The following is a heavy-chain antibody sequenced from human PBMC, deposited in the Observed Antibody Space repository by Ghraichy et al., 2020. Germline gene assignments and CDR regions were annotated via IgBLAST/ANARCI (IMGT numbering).Heavy chain of an antibody. D-gene: IGHD3-10*01. CDR3: ARTYGSGSYVIGYYFDY. CDR1: GGTFSSYA. J-gene: IGHJ4*02. CDR2: IIPIFGTA. V-gene: IGHV1-69*13. Sequence: SVKVSCKASGGTFSSYAISWVRQAPGQGLEWMGGIIPIFGTANYAQKFQGRVTITADESTSTAYMELSSLRSEDTAVYYCARTYGSGSYVIGYYFDYWGQGTLVTVSS.